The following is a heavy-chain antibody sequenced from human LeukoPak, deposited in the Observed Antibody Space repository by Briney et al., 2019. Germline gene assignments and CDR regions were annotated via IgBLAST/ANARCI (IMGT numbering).Heavy chain of an antibody. D-gene: IGHD6-19*01. CDR2: ISSRGDST. V-gene: IGHV3-23*01. Sequence: GGALRLSCAASGFIFSNYAMSWGRQVPGRGLEWVSTISSRGDSTYVADSVKGRFTISRDNSKNSLYLQMNTVRAEDTAVYYCVKGPRPDITVAHTVENWGQGTLVTVSS. CDR3: VKGPRPDITVAHTVEN. J-gene: IGHJ4*02. CDR1: GFIFSNYA.